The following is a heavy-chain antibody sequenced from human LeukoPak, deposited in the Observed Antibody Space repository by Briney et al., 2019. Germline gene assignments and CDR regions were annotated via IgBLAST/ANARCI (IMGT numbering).Heavy chain of an antibody. Sequence: GGSLRLSCAASGFTFSSYAMHWVRQAPGKGLEWVAVISYDGSNKYYADSVKGRFTISRDNSKNTLYLQMNSLRAEDTAVYYCARDLNYYGSGSYPWFDPWGQGTLVTVSS. CDR3: ARDLNYYGSGSYPWFDP. CDR1: GFTFSSYA. D-gene: IGHD3-10*01. CDR2: ISYDGSNK. J-gene: IGHJ5*02. V-gene: IGHV3-30-3*01.